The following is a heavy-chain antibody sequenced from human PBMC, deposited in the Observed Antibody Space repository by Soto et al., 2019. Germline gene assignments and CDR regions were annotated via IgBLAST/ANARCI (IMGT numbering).Heavy chain of an antibody. CDR3: VVQRKLPWVNY. CDR2: TYPGDSDT. CDR1: GYSFTGYW. D-gene: IGHD1-26*01. J-gene: IGHJ4*02. Sequence: GESLKISCTGSGYSFTGYWIGWVRQMPRKGLEWMGITYPGDSDTRYSPSFQGRVTISADKSINTAYLQWSSLKASDTAMYYCVVQRKLPWVNYWGQGTLVTVSS. V-gene: IGHV5-51*01.